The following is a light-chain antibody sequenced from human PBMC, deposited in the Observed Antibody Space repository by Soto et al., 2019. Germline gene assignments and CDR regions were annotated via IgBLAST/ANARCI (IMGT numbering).Light chain of an antibody. Sequence: DIQMTQSPSSLSASVGDRVIITCRASQSIRKYLNWYQHKPGKVPTLLIYAASSLQSGVPSRFSGSGYGTDFSLTISNLQPEDFATYYCQQLYSHPLTFGGGTKVDIK. J-gene: IGKJ4*01. CDR1: QSIRKY. CDR2: AAS. CDR3: QQLYSHPLT. V-gene: IGKV1-39*01.